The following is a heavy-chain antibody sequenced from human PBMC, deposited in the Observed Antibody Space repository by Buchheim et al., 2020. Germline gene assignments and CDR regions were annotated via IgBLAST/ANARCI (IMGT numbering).Heavy chain of an antibody. D-gene: IGHD3-3*01. CDR1: GGSISSSSYY. CDR2: IYYSGST. J-gene: IGHJ4*02. V-gene: IGHV4-39*01. Sequence: QVRLQESGPGRVKPSETLSLTCTVSGGSISSSSYYWGWIRQPPGKGLEWIGSIYYSGSTYYNPSLKSRVTISVDTSKNQFSLKLSSVTAADTAVYYCARQNYDFWSGYYFDYWGQGTL. CDR3: ARQNYDFWSGYYFDY.